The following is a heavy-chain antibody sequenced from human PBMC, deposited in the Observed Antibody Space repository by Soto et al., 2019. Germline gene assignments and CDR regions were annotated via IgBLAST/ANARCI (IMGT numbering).Heavy chain of an antibody. J-gene: IGHJ4*02. D-gene: IGHD1-7*01. Sequence: QVQLQQWGAGLLKPSETLSLTCAVYGGSFSGYYWSWIRQPPGKGLEWIGEINHSGSTNYNPSLQSRVTISVDTSKNQFSLKLSSVTAADTAVYYCARGLGATGTTSLFDYWGQGTLVTVSS. CDR2: INHSGST. V-gene: IGHV4-34*01. CDR1: GGSFSGYY. CDR3: ARGLGATGTTSLFDY.